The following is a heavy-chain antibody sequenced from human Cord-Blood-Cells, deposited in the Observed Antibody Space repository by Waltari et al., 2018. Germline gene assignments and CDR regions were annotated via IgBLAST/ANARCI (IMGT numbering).Heavy chain of an antibody. Sequence: QVQLQQWGAGLLKPSETLSLTCAVYGGSFSGYYWSWIRQPPGKGLEWIGEINHSGSTNYNPSHKRRVTISVDTSKNQFSLKLSSVTAADTAVYYCARGRAAMNWGSGENAFDIWGQGTMVTDSS. D-gene: IGHD7-27*01. V-gene: IGHV4-34*01. CDR2: INHSGST. CDR3: ARGRAAMNWGSGENAFDI. CDR1: GGSFSGYY. J-gene: IGHJ3*02.